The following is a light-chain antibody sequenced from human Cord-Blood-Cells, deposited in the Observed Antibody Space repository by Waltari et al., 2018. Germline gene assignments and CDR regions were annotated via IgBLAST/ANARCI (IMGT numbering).Light chain of an antibody. CDR2: EAS. V-gene: IGKV1-5*01. CDR1: QSISSW. CDR3: QQYNSYSPTWT. Sequence: DIQMTQSPSTLCASVADRITITCRVSQSISSWLAWYQQKPGKAPKLLIYEASSLESGVPSRFSGSGSGTEFTLTISSLQPDDFATYYCQQYNSYSPTWTFGQGTKVEIK. J-gene: IGKJ1*01.